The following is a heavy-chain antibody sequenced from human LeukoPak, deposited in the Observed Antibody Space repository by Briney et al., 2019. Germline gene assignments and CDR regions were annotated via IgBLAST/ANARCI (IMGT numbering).Heavy chain of an antibody. CDR1: GGSFINYA. CDR3: ATGEVATPFDY. J-gene: IGHJ4*02. CDR2: IIPILGIA. D-gene: IGHD5-12*01. Sequence: GASVKVSFKASGGSFINYALNWVRQAPGQGLEWMGRIIPILGIAHYAQKFQGRVTITADKSTRTAYMELSSLRSEDTAVYYCATGEVATPFDYWGQGTLVTVSS. V-gene: IGHV1-69*04.